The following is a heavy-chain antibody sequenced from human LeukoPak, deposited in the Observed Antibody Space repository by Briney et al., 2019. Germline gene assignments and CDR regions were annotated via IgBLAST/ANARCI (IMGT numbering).Heavy chain of an antibody. Sequence: ASVKVSCKVSGYTLTELSMRWVRQAPGKGLEWMGGFDPEDGETIYAQKFQGRVTMTEDTSTDTAYMELSSLRSEDTAVYYCATDLFAMTRSIDYWGQGTLVTVSS. CDR3: ATDLFAMTRSIDY. D-gene: IGHD2-2*01. V-gene: IGHV1-24*01. J-gene: IGHJ4*02. CDR2: FDPEDGET. CDR1: GYTLTELS.